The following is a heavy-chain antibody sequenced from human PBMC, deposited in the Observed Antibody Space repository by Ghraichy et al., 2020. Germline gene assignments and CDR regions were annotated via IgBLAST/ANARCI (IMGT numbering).Heavy chain of an antibody. V-gene: IGHV1-8*02. CDR3: ARAAAGGRAFDI. J-gene: IGHJ3*02. Sequence: ASVKVSCKASGYTFTSYDINWVRQATGQGLEWMGWMNPNSGNTGYAQKFQGRVTMTRNTSISTAYMELSSLRSEDTAVYYCARAAAGGRAFDIWGQGTIVALSS. D-gene: IGHD6-13*01. CDR2: MNPNSGNT. CDR1: GYTFTSYD.